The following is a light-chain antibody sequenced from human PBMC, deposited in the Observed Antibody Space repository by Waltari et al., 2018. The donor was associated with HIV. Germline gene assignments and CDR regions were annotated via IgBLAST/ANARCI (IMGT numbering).Light chain of an antibody. CDR1: SSDVGGYNY. Sequence: QSALTQPPSASGSPGQSVTISCTGTSSDVGGYNYVSWYQLHPGKAPKLMIYEVSKRPSGVPDRFSGSKSGHTASLTASGLQSEDEADYFCASYAGSTNVFGTGTKVTVL. J-gene: IGLJ1*01. V-gene: IGLV2-8*01. CDR3: ASYAGSTNV. CDR2: EVS.